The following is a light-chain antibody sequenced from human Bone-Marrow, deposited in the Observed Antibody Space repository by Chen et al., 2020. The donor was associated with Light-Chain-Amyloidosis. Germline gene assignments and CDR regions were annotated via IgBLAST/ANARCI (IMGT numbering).Light chain of an antibody. Sequence: SYVLTQPSSWSVAPGQTATLAWGGNNIGSTSVHWYQQRPGQAPLLVVYDDSDRPSGIPERLSGSNSGNTATLTISRVEAGDEADYYCQVWDRSSDRPVFGGGTKLTVL. CDR1: NIGSTS. V-gene: IGLV3-21*02. CDR3: QVWDRSSDRPV. CDR2: DDS. J-gene: IGLJ3*02.